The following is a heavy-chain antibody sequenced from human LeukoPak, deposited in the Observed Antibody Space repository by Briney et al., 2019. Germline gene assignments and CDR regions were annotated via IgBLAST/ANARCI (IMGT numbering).Heavy chain of an antibody. CDR3: ASARIAAAGNGFDY. J-gene: IGHJ4*02. CDR1: GFTFSSYS. Sequence: GGSLRLSCAASGFTFSSYSMNWVRQAPGKGLEWVSYISSSVSTIYYADSVKGRFTISRDNAKNSLYLQMNSLRAEDTAVYYCASARIAAAGNGFDYWGQGTLVTVSS. D-gene: IGHD6-13*01. CDR2: ISSSVSTI. V-gene: IGHV3-48*04.